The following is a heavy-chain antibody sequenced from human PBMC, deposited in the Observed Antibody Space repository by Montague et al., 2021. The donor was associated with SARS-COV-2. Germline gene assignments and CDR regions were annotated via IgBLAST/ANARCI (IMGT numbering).Heavy chain of an antibody. V-gene: IGHV3-30*04. CDR3: ARDLGGYFDL. J-gene: IGHJ2*01. D-gene: IGHD1-26*01. Sequence: SLRLSCAASGFTFSSYAMHWVRQAPGKGLEWVAVISYDGSNKYYADSVKGRFTISRDSSKNTLYLQMNSLRAEDTAVYYCARDLGGYFDLWGRGTLVTVPS. CDR2: ISYDGSNK. CDR1: GFTFSSYA.